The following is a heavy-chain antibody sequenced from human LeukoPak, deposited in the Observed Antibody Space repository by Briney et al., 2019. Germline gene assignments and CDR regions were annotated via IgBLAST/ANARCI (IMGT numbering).Heavy chain of an antibody. CDR3: ARERGDGRDYGRYGMDV. J-gene: IGHJ6*02. V-gene: IGHV3-21*01. CDR2: ISSSSSYI. Sequence: GGSLRLSCAASGFTFSSYSMNWVRQAPGMGLEWVSSISSSSSYIYYADSVKGRFTISRDNAKNSLYLQMNSLRAEDTAVYYCARERGDGRDYGRYGMDVWGQGTTVTVSS. D-gene: IGHD3-16*01. CDR1: GFTFSSYS.